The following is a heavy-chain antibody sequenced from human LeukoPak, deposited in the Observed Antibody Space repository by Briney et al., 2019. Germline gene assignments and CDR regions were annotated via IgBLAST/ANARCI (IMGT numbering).Heavy chain of an antibody. V-gene: IGHV1-2*06. CDR1: GYTFTAYY. D-gene: IGHD5-24*01. J-gene: IGHJ4*02. Sequence: ASVKVSCKASGYTFTAYYMHWVRQAPGQGLEWMGRINPNSGDTNYAQKFQGRVTITRDTSISTAYMVLSRLRSDDTAVYYCARDKGRDGYTAFDYWGQGTLVTVSS. CDR3: ARDKGRDGYTAFDY. CDR2: INPNSGDT.